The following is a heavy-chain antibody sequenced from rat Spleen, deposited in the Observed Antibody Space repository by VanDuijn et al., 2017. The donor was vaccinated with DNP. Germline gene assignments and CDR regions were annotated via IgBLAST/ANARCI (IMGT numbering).Heavy chain of an antibody. D-gene: IGHD1-1*01. CDR3: TRSGDDNWFAH. V-gene: IGHV5-31*01. J-gene: IGHJ3*01. CDR2: ITSSGGDTT. CDR1: GFRFNNYW. Sequence: EVQLVESGGDLVQPGRSLKLSCVASGFRFNNYWMTWIRQVPGKGLEWFASITSSGGDTTYYPDSVKGRFTISRDFAKNTLYLQMNSLRSEDTATYYCTRSGDDNWFAHWGQGTLVTVSS.